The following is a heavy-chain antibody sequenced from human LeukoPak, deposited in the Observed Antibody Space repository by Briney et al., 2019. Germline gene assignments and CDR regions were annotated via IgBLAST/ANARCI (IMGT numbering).Heavy chain of an antibody. V-gene: IGHV4-59*12. CDR3: ASSLVRADMITGIDY. CDR2: IYYSGST. Sequence: PSETLSLTCTVSGGSISSYYWSWIRHPPGKGLEWIGYIYYSGSTNYNPSLKSRVTISVDTSKNQFSLKLSSVTAADTAVYYCASSLVRADMITGIDYWGQGTLVTVSS. CDR1: GGSISSYY. J-gene: IGHJ4*02. D-gene: IGHD3-16*01.